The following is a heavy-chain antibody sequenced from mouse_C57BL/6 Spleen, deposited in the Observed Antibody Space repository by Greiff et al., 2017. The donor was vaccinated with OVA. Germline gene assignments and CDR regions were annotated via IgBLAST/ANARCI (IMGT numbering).Heavy chain of an antibody. D-gene: IGHD2-4*01. CDR2: IWGDGST. CDR1: GFSLTSYG. J-gene: IGHJ3*01. Sequence: VQGVESGPGLVAPSQSLSITCTVSGFSLTSYGVSWVRQPPGKGLEWLGVIWGDGSTNSHSALISRLSISKDNSKSQVFLKLNSLQTDDTAMYYCAKPGINDYQGWFAYWGQGTLVTVSA. CDR3: AKPGINDYQGWFAY. V-gene: IGHV2-3*01.